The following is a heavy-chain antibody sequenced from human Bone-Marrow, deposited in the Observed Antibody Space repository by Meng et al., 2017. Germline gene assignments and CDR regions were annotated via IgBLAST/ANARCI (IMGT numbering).Heavy chain of an antibody. CDR2: INHSGST. CDR3: ARGPTTMAHDFDY. V-gene: IGHV4-34*01. Sequence: QVQLQQWGEGLLKPSGTLSLTCVVSGGSCSDYYWSWIRQSPGKGLEWIGEINHSGSTNYNPSLESRATISVDTSQNNLSLKLSSVTAADSAVYYCARGPTTMAHDFDYWGQGTLVTVSS. D-gene: IGHD4-11*01. CDR1: GGSCSDYY. J-gene: IGHJ4*02.